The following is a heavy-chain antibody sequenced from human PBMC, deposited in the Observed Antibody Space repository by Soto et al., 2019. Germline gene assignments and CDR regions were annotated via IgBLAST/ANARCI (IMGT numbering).Heavy chain of an antibody. J-gene: IGHJ6*03. CDR2: IQSCGPT. V-gene: IGHV3-66*01. D-gene: IGHD2-15*01. CDR3: AMEDVLCDGGSCYGVPLDD. Sequence: EVHLVESGGGLVQPGGSLRLSCAASGFTVSSKYMSWVSQAPGKGLEWVSLIQSCGPTYYADSVKCRFTISRDTSENTLHLQMDSLRAEDTAVYYCAMEDVLCDGGSCYGVPLDDLGKGTTVTVSS. CDR1: GFTVSSKY.